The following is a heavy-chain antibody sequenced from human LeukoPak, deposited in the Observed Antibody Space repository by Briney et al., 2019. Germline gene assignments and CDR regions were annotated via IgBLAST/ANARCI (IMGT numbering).Heavy chain of an antibody. J-gene: IGHJ4*02. D-gene: IGHD4-17*01. CDR2: IWYDGSNK. CDR3: ARDQNEGYGDYFYYFDY. CDR1: GFTFSSYG. V-gene: IGHV3-33*01. Sequence: PGGSLRLSCAASGFTFSSYGMHWVRQAPGKGLEWVAVIWYDGSNKYYVDSVKGRFAISRDNSMDTLYLQMNSLRAEDTAVYYCARDQNEGYGDYFYYFDYWGQGTLVTVSS.